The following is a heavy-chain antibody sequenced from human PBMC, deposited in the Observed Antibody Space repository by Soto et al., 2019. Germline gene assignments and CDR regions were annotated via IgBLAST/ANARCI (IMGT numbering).Heavy chain of an antibody. CDR1: GFSLSTSGVG. Sequence: QITLKESGPTLVKPTQTLTLTCTFSGFSLSTSGVGVGGIRQPPGKALEWLALIYWDDDKRYSPSLKSRLTITKDTSKSQVVLTMTNMDPVDTATYYCAHSWIVYRHSNHRYWYFDSWGQGTLVTVSS. V-gene: IGHV2-5*02. CDR3: AHSWIVYRHSNHRYWYFDS. D-gene: IGHD4-4*01. CDR2: IYWDDDK. J-gene: IGHJ4*02.